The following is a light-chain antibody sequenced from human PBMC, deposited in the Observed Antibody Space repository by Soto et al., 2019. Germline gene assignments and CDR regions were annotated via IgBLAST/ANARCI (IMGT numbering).Light chain of an antibody. J-gene: IGKJ1*01. Sequence: EIVLTQSPATLSLSPGERATLSCRASQSLSSNFLAGYQQKPGQAPRLLIYDSSNRATGFPDRFSGSGSGTDFTLTIIRLEPEDFAVYCCQQYDSSPWTFGQGTKVDIK. CDR3: QQYDSSPWT. V-gene: IGKV3-20*01. CDR2: DSS. CDR1: QSLSSNF.